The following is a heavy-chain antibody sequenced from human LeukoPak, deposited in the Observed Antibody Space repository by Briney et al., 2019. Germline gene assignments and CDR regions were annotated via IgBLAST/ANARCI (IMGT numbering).Heavy chain of an antibody. V-gene: IGHV3-23*01. CDR1: GFTLSNYA. CDR2: ISSSGGGT. CDR3: AKDVMITFGPVMAPPFDY. D-gene: IGHD3-16*01. J-gene: IGHJ4*02. Sequence: GGSLRLSCAVSGFTLSNYAMSWVRQAPGKGLEWVSGISSSGGGTYYPDSVKGRFTISRDNSKNTLFLLMNSLRAEDTAVYYCAKDVMITFGPVMAPPFDYWGQGTLVTVSS.